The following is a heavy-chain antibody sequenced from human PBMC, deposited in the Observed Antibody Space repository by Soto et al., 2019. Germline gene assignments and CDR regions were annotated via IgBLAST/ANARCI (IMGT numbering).Heavy chain of an antibody. J-gene: IGHJ4*02. CDR1: GYSFTTFG. Sequence: QVQLVQSGAEVKKPGASVKVSCESSGYSFTTFGMHWVRQAPGQRLEWMGWIHTGNGNTEYSQNFQGRLTLTRDTSASAAFMELNRLTSEDTAAYYCARDAMVRGVVPYYFDYWGQGTLVTVSS. D-gene: IGHD3-10*01. CDR2: IHTGNGNT. CDR3: ARDAMVRGVVPYYFDY. V-gene: IGHV1-3*04.